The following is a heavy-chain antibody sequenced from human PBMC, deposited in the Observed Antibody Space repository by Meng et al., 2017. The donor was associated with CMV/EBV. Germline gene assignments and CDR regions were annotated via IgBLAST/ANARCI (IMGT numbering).Heavy chain of an antibody. CDR3: ARAGYYGSGSYYNGRRFVYYGMDV. CDR2: ISSSGSTI. D-gene: IGHD3-10*01. V-gene: IGHV3-48*03. Sequence: GGSLRLSCAASGFTFSSYEMNWVRQAPGKGLEWVSYISSSGSTIYYADSVKGRSTISRDNAKNSLYLQMNSLRAEDTAVYYCARAGYYGSGSYYNGRRFVYYGMDVWGQGTTVTVSS. J-gene: IGHJ6*02. CDR1: GFTFSSYE.